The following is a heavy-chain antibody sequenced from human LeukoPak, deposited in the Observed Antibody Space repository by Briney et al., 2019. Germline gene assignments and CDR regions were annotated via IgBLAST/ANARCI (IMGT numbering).Heavy chain of an antibody. V-gene: IGHV3-23*01. CDR3: AKLWSGSYSLHFDY. Sequence: QSGGSLRLSCAASGFTFSSYAMSWVRQAPGKGLEWVSAISGSGGSTYYADSVKGRFTISRDNSKNTLYLQMNSLRAEDTAVYYCAKLWSGSYSLHFDYWGQGTLGTVSS. CDR2: ISGSGGST. CDR1: GFTFSSYA. J-gene: IGHJ4*02. D-gene: IGHD1-26*01.